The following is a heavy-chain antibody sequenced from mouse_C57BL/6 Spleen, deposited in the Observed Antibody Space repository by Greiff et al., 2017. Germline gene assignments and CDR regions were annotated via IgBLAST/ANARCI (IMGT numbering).Heavy chain of an antibody. D-gene: IGHD2-2*01. CDR2: ISGGGGNT. CDR1: GFTFSSYT. CDR3: ARHGGYDWAYYAMDY. J-gene: IGHJ4*01. V-gene: IGHV5-9*01. Sequence: EVMLVESGGGLVKPGGSLKLSCAASGFTFSSYTMSWVRQTPEKRLEWVATISGGGGNTYYPDSVKGRFTISRDNAKNTLYLQMSSLRSEDTALYYCARHGGYDWAYYAMDYWGQGTSVTVSS.